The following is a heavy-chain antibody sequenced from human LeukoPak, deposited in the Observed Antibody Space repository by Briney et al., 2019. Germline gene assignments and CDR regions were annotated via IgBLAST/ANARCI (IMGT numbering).Heavy chain of an antibody. J-gene: IGHJ6*03. V-gene: IGHV3-11*04. CDR3: AREPISSYGDNYYYYYYMDV. CDR1: GFTFSDYY. Sequence: GGSPRLSCAASGFTFSDYYMSWIRQAPGKGLEWVSYISSSGSTIYYADSVKGRFTISRDNGKKSLYLHMNSLRAEDTDVYYCAREPISSYGDNYYYYYYMDVWGKGTTVTVSS. D-gene: IGHD4-17*01. CDR2: ISSSGSTI.